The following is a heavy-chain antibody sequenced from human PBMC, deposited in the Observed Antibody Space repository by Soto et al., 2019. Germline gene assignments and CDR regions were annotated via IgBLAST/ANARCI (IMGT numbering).Heavy chain of an antibody. J-gene: IGHJ4*02. Sequence: LRLSCATSGFTFSSYAMSWVRQAPGKGLEWVSGISAGGGTTYYPDSVKGRFTISRDNSKNTLYLQMNSLRAEDTAIYYCATTLRGAYGPFDSWGQGTLVTVSS. CDR1: GFTFSSYA. D-gene: IGHD4-17*01. V-gene: IGHV3-23*01. CDR3: ATTLRGAYGPFDS. CDR2: ISAGGGTT.